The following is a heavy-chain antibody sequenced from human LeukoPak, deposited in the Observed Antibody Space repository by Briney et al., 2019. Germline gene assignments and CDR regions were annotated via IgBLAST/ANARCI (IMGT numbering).Heavy chain of an antibody. CDR2: ITTSGTSK. CDR3: ARDRGTYCGGDCSQYYFDY. J-gene: IGHJ4*02. V-gene: IGHV3-11*04. CDR1: GGSISSSSYY. Sequence: LSLTCTVSGGSISSSSYYWGCIRQPPGKGLECVSYITTSGTSKYYTDSVRGRFTISRDNAKNSLYLQMNSLRAEDTAVYYCARDRGTYCGGDCSQYYFDYWGQGTLVTVSS. D-gene: IGHD2-21*01.